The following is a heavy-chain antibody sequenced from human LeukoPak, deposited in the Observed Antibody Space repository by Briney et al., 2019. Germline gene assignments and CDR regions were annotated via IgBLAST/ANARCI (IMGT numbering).Heavy chain of an antibody. CDR2: IFFTGKT. D-gene: IGHD5/OR15-5a*01. V-gene: IGHV4-39*01. Sequence: SETLSLTCDVSGGSISTDDYWWGWIRQPPGKGPEWIAIIFFTGKTHHNPSLRSRAFMSVDTSKNQFSLRLSAVTAADTAVYYCARQMGLGVWALDYWGQGTLVTVSS. CDR3: ARQMGLGVWALDY. CDR1: GGSISTDDYW. J-gene: IGHJ4*02.